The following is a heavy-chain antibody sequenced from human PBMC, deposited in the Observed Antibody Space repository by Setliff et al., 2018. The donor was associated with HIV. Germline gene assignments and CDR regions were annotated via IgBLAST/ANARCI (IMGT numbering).Heavy chain of an antibody. D-gene: IGHD6-19*01. V-gene: IGHV4-59*11. CDR3: ARAFSHIAVAGHFDY. Sequence: SETLSLTCTVSGGSISSHYWSWIRQPPGKGLEWIGSIYYSGSTNYNPSLKSRVTISVDTSKNQFSLKLSSVTAADTAVYCCARAFSHIAVAGHFDYWGQGTLVTVSS. J-gene: IGHJ4*02. CDR1: GGSISSHY. CDR2: IYYSGST.